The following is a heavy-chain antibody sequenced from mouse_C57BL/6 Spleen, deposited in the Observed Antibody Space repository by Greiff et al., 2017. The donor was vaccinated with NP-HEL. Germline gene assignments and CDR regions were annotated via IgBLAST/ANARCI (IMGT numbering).Heavy chain of an antibody. V-gene: IGHV1-4*01. CDR3: ATYDYDGFTY. J-gene: IGHJ3*01. CDR2: INPSSGYT. CDR1: GYTFTSYT. Sequence: VQLQQSGAELARPGASVKMSCKASGYTFTSYTMHWVKQRPGQGLEWIGYINPSSGYTKYNQKFKDKATLTADKSSSTAYMQLSSLTSEDSAVYYCATYDYDGFTYWGQGTLVTVSA. D-gene: IGHD2-4*01.